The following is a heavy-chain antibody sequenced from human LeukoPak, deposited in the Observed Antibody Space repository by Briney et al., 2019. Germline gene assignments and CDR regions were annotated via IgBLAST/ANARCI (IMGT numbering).Heavy chain of an antibody. CDR2: INHSGST. CDR3: AFRIAVAGYAFDI. V-gene: IGHV4-34*01. Sequence: SETLSLTCAVYGGSFSGYYWSWIRQPPGKGLERIGEINHSGSTNYNPSLKSRVTISVDTSKNQFSLKLSSVTAADTAVYYCAFRIAVAGYAFDIWGQGTMVTVSS. CDR1: GGSFSGYY. D-gene: IGHD6-19*01. J-gene: IGHJ3*02.